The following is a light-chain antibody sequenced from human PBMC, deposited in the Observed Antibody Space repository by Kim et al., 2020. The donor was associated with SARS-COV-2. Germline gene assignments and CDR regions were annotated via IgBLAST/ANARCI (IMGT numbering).Light chain of an antibody. J-gene: IGKJ1*01. Sequence: DIVMTQSPDSLAVSLGERATINCKSSQSVLYSPNNKNYLAWYQQKPGQPPKLLIYWASTRESGVPDRFSGSGSETDFTLTISSLQAEDVAVYYCQQYYSTRTFGQGTKVDIK. CDR3: QQYYSTRT. V-gene: IGKV4-1*01. CDR1: QSVLYSPNNKNY. CDR2: WAS.